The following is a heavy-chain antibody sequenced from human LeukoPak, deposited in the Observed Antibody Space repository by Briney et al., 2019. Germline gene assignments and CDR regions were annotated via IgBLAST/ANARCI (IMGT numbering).Heavy chain of an antibody. V-gene: IGHV3-30*03. CDR3: ATPYSYGYYFDY. CDR1: GFTFSNYD. Sequence: GRSLRLSCATSGFTFSNYDMHCVRQAPGKGLEWVAVISYDGSNKYFADSVKGRFTISRDNSENTLYLQMNSLRAEDTAVYYCATPYSYGYYFDYWGQGTLVTVSS. J-gene: IGHJ4*02. D-gene: IGHD5-18*01. CDR2: ISYDGSNK.